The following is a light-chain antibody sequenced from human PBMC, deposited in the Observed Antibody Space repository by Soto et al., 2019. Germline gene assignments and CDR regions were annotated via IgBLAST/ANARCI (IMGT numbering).Light chain of an antibody. CDR3: MQALQTPT. CDR2: LGS. J-gene: IGKJ1*01. V-gene: IGKV2-28*01. CDR1: QSLLHSNGYNY. Sequence: DIVMTQSPLSLPVTPGAPASISCRSSQSLLHSNGYNYLDWYLQTPGQSPQLLIYLGSNRSSGVPERFSGSGSGTDFTLKISIVEAEYVGVYYCMQALQTPTFGQGTKVEIK.